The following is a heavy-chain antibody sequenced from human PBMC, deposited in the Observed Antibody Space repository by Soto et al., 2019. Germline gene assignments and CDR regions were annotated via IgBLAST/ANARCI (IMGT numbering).Heavy chain of an antibody. CDR1: GFTFSDYY. CDR2: ISSSGSTI. D-gene: IGHD3-3*01. Sequence: GGSLRLSCAASGFTFSDYYMSWIRQAPGKGLEWVSYISSSGSTIYYADSVKGRFTISRDNAKNSLYLQMNSLRAEDTAVYYCARVSQYYDFWSGYYPGGDYYYYYYMDVWGKGTTVTVSS. J-gene: IGHJ6*03. V-gene: IGHV3-11*01. CDR3: ARVSQYYDFWSGYYPGGDYYYYYYMDV.